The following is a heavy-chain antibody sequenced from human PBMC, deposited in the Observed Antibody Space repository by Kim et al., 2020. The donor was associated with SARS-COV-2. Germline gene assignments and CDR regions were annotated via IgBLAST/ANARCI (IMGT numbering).Heavy chain of an antibody. V-gene: IGHV3-33*06. Sequence: GGSLRLSCAASGFTFSSYGMHWVRQAPGKGLEWVAVIWYDGSNKYYADSVKGRFTISRDNSKNTLYVQMNSLRAEDTAVYYCAKQLFYGDSYYFDYCGQGTLVSVSS. CDR3: AKQLFYGDSYYFDY. CDR1: GFTFSSYG. CDR2: IWYDGSNK. D-gene: IGHD4-17*01. J-gene: IGHJ4*02.